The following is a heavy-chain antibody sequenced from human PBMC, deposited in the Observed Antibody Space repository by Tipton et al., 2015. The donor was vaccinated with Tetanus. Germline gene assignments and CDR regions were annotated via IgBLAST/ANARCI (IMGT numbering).Heavy chain of an antibody. CDR2: ISNDGSDK. CDR1: GFSFSSYG. J-gene: IGHJ4*02. CDR3: ARGVTDGYNRRFDS. V-gene: IGHV3-30*03. D-gene: IGHD5-24*01. Sequence: SLRLSCGASGFSFSSYGMRWVRQAPGKGLEWVALISNDGSDKDYVESVKGRFIVSRDNSKKTLYLEMNSLRVEDTAVYYCARGVTDGYNRRFDSWGQGTLVAVSP.